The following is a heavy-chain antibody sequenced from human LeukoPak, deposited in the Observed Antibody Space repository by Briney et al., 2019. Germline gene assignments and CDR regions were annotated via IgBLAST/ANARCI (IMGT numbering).Heavy chain of an antibody. CDR3: AKDHYCSGGSCFSPFDY. V-gene: IGHV3-43*02. CDR2: ISGDGGST. D-gene: IGHD2-15*01. J-gene: IGHJ4*02. CDR1: GFTFDDYV. Sequence: PGWCLRLSCAASGFTFDDYVMHWVRQAPGKALEWVSLISGDGGSTYYADSVKGRFTISRDNSKNSLYLQMNSLRTDDTALYYCAKDHYCSGGSCFSPFDYWGQGTLVTVSS.